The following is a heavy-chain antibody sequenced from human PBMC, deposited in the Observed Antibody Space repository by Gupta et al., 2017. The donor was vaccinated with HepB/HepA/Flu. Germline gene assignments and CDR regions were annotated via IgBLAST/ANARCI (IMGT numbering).Heavy chain of an antibody. CDR2: ISYDGSNK. J-gene: IGHJ4*02. Sequence: QVQLVESGGGVVQPGRSLRLSCAASGFPFSSYAMHWVRPAPGKGLEWVAVISYDGSNKYYADSVKGRFTISRDNSKNTLYLQMNSLRAEDTAVYYCARDQGGIWFGELFGDYWGQGTLVTVSS. CDR3: ARDQGGIWFGELFGDY. CDR1: GFPFSSYA. D-gene: IGHD3-10*01. V-gene: IGHV3-30-3*01.